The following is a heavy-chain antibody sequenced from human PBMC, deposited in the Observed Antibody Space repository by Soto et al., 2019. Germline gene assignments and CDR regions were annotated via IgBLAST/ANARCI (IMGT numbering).Heavy chain of an antibody. CDR2: IKSKTDGGTT. J-gene: IGHJ4*02. V-gene: IGHV3-15*07. Sequence: PGGSLRLSCAASGFTFSNAWMNWVRQAPGEGLEWVGRIKSKTDGGTTDYAAPVKGRFTISRDDSKNTLYLQMDSLKTEDTAVYYCTTYYITMVRGVIVWGQGTLVTVSS. CDR3: TTYYITMVRGVIV. CDR1: GFTFSNAW. D-gene: IGHD3-10*01.